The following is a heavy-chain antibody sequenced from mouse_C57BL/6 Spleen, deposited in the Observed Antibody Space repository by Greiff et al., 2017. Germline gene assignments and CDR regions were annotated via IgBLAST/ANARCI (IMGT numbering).Heavy chain of an antibody. V-gene: IGHV1-9*01. Sequence: VQLQQSGAELMKPGASVKLSCKATGYTFTGYWIEWVKQRPGHGLEGIGEILPGSGSTNLNGNFKGKATFTADTSSTTAYMQLSSLTTEDSAIYYCARCDYYGSSYVAMDYWGQGTSVTVSS. D-gene: IGHD1-1*01. J-gene: IGHJ4*01. CDR2: ILPGSGST. CDR3: ARCDYYGSSYVAMDY. CDR1: GYTFTGYW.